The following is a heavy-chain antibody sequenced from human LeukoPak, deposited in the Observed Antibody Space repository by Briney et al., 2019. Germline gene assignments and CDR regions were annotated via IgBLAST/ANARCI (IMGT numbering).Heavy chain of an antibody. CDR3: AKELAALPYYYYYMDV. CDR2: ISGSGGST. J-gene: IGHJ6*03. CDR1: GFTFSSYA. Sequence: GGSLRLSCAASGFTFSSYAMSWVRQAPGKGLEWVSAISGSGGSTYYADSVKGRFTISRDNSKNTLYLQMNSLRAEDTAVYYCAKELAALPYYYYYMDVWGKGTTVTVSS. D-gene: IGHD6-6*01. V-gene: IGHV3-23*01.